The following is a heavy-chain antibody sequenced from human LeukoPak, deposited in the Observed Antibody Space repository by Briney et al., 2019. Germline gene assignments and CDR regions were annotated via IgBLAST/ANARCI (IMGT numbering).Heavy chain of an antibody. CDR2: INPKTGDT. Sequence: GASVKVSCKTSGYSFIDSYMQWVRQAPGQGLEWMGWINPKTGDTKYAQTFQGRVTMTRDTSIRTTYMELSSLRSDDTAIYHCGSEATAIGGVIVRVAYWGQGTLVSVSS. CDR1: GYSFIDSY. V-gene: IGHV1-2*02. J-gene: IGHJ4*02. D-gene: IGHD3-16*02. CDR3: GSEATAIGGVIVRVAY.